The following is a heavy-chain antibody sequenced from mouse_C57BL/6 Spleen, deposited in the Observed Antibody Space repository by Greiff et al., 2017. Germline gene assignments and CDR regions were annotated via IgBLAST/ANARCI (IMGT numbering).Heavy chain of an antibody. CDR1: GFSLTSYG. CDR3: AKTGTAQASWFAY. CDR2: IWSGGST. V-gene: IGHV2-4*01. Sequence: QVQLQQSGPGLVQPSQSLSITCTVSGFSLTSYGVHWVRQPPGKGLEWLGVIWSGGSTDYNAAFISRLSISKDNSKSQVFFKMNSLQADDTAIYYCAKTGTAQASWFAYWGQGTLVTVSA. J-gene: IGHJ3*01. D-gene: IGHD3-2*02.